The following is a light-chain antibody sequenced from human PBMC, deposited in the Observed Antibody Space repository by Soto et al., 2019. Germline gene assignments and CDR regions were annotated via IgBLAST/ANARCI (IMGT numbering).Light chain of an antibody. CDR3: ALYLGGGITV. Sequence: QTVVTQEPSISVSPGGTVTLICGLTSGSVSFTSYPSWFQQTPGQAPRTLIYSTNTRSSGVSDRFSGSILGSKAALTITGAQAADESHYYCALYLGGGITVFGGGTK. CDR1: SGSVSFTSY. J-gene: IGLJ3*02. V-gene: IGLV8-61*01. CDR2: STN.